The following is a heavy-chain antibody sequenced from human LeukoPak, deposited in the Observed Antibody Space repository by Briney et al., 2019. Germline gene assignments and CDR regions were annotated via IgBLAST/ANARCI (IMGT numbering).Heavy chain of an antibody. CDR1: GFTFSSYW. Sequence: GSLRLPCAASGFTFSSYWMSWVPQAPGKGREWVAKIKQDGSEKYSVDSVKGRFTIPRDNAKNSLYLQMNSLTAEDTAGYYCASDTTVTPDYWGQGTLVTVSS. V-gene: IGHV3-7*01. CDR2: IKQDGSEK. D-gene: IGHD4-17*01. CDR3: ASDTTVTPDY. J-gene: IGHJ4*02.